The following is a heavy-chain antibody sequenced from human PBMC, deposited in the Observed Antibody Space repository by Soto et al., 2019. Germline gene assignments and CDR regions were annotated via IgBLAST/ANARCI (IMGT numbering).Heavy chain of an antibody. CDR2: VITIFGTA. Sequence: SSQLPDATSSGYPSSGLRAPPGRGLGWMVGVITIFGTANYAQKFQGRVTITAEETTSTAYMELSSLRSEDTAVYYCAREALGAAGIPNNWFDPWGQRNLVTVS. D-gene: IGHD6-13*01. CDR3: AREALGAAGIPNNWFDP. V-gene: IGHV1-69*01. CDR1: DATSSGYP. J-gene: IGHJ5*02.